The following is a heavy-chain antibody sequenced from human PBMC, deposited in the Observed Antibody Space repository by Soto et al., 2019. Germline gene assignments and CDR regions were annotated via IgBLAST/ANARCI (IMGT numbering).Heavy chain of an antibody. CDR3: VRRHGLTVDAYY. D-gene: IGHD2-21*02. J-gene: IGHJ4*02. V-gene: IGHV4-34*01. CDR1: GGSFSGYY. CDR2: IYYSGTT. Sequence: SETLSLTCAVYGGSFSGYYWSWIRQPPGKGLEWIGYIYYSGTTYYNPSLKSRVTMSVDTSKNQFSLKLTSVTAADTAVYYCVRRHGLTVDAYYWGQGTLVTVSS.